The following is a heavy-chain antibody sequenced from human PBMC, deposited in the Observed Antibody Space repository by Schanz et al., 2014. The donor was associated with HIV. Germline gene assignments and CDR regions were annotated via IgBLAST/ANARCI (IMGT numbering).Heavy chain of an antibody. CDR2: ISGSGDNT. J-gene: IGHJ6*02. CDR1: GFTFSTYG. Sequence: QVQLVESGGRVVQPGRSLRLSCAASGFTFSTYGMHWVRQAPGKGLEWVSAISGSGDNTYYADSVKGRFTISRDNSMNTLYLQMNSLRAEDTAVYYCAKAGGGPSPSYYGMDVWGQGTPVAVSS. CDR3: AKAGGGPSPSYYGMDV. D-gene: IGHD3-10*01. V-gene: IGHV3-NL1*01.